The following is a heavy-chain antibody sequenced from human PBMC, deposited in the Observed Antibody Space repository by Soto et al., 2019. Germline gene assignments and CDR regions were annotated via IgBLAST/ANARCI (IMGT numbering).Heavy chain of an antibody. Sequence: QVQLQQRGAGLLKPSETLSLTCAVYGGSFSGYYWSWIRQPPGKGLEWLGEINHSGSTNYNPSPKSPDTISGDTSKNQFSLKLSSVTAADTGVYYCARASNKRGNSYGPDYWGQGTLVTVSS. CDR2: INHSGST. J-gene: IGHJ4*02. CDR3: ARASNKRGNSYGPDY. D-gene: IGHD5-18*01. V-gene: IGHV4-34*01. CDR1: GGSFSGYY.